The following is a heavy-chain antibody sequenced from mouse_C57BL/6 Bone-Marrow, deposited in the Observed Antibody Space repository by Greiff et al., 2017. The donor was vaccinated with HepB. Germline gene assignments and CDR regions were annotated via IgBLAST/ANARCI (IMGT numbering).Heavy chain of an antibody. CDR1: GYTFTDYE. V-gene: IGHV1-15*01. J-gene: IGHJ2*01. D-gene: IGHD3-2*02. CDR2: IDPETGGT. CDR3: TSGTAQADY. Sequence: QVQLQQSGAELVRPGASVTLSCKASGYTFTDYEMHWVKQTPVHGLEWIGAIDPETGGTAYNQKFKGKAILTADKSSSTAYMELRSLTSEDSAVYYCTSGTAQADYWGQGTTLTVSS.